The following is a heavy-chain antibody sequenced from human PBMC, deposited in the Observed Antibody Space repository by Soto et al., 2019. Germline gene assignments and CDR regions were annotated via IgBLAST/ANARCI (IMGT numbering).Heavy chain of an antibody. CDR3: ARTEYDSSGYYPYYFDY. D-gene: IGHD3-22*01. CDR2: ISSSSSYT. V-gene: IGHV3-11*06. CDR1: GFTFSDYY. J-gene: IGHJ4*02. Sequence: GESLKISCAASGFTFSDYYMSWIRQAPGKGLEWVSYISSSSSYTNYADSVKGRFTISRDNAKNSLYLQMNSLRAEDTAVYYCARTEYDSSGYYPYYFDYWGQGTLVTVSS.